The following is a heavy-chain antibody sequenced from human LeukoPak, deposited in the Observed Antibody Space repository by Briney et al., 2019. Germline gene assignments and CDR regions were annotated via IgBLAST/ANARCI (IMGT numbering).Heavy chain of an antibody. D-gene: IGHD6-13*01. Sequence: PGGSLRLSCAASGFTFSSYEMNWVRQAPRKGLEWVSYISSSGNTIFYADSVKGRFTLSRDNAKNSLFLQMNSLRAEDTAVYYCVKDGSSSPYSWYYFDYWGQGTLVTVSS. V-gene: IGHV3-48*03. CDR1: GFTFSSYE. J-gene: IGHJ4*02. CDR3: VKDGSSSPYSWYYFDY. CDR2: ISSSGNTI.